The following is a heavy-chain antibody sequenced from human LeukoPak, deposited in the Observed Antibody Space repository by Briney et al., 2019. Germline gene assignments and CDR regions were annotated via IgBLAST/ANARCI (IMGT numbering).Heavy chain of an antibody. V-gene: IGHV3-21*04. CDR1: GFTFSSYS. D-gene: IGHD3-22*01. CDR3: ARRAGDYSHPYDY. Sequence: GGSLRLSCAASGFTFSSYSMNWVRQAPGKGLESVSSISSSSSYIYYADSVKGRFTISRDNSKNTVHLQMNSLRAEDTAMYYCARRAGDYSHPYDYWGQGTLVTVSS. CDR2: ISSSSSYI. J-gene: IGHJ4*02.